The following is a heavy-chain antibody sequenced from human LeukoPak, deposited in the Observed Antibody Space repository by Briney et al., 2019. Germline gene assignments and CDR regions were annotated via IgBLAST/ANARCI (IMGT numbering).Heavy chain of an antibody. V-gene: IGHV4-31*03. CDR3: ARDSAIRVAGGGYFDL. D-gene: IGHD6-19*01. CDR2: SSFSGST. Sequence: QASQTLSLTCTVSGDSISRGDYYWTWIRQHPGKGLEWLRCSSFSGSTDYSPSLKSRLTISVDTSRNQFSLKVTSVTAADTAVYFCARDSAIRVAGGGYFDLWGRGTPVTVSS. CDR1: GDSISRGDYY. J-gene: IGHJ2*01.